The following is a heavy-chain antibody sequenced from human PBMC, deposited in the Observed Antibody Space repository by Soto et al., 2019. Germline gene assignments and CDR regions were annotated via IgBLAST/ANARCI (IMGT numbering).Heavy chain of an antibody. D-gene: IGHD3-22*01. CDR1: GFTFSSYA. CDR2: ISGSGYST. J-gene: IGHJ4*02. CDR3: AKTLYYYDTSGYQ. V-gene: IGHV3-23*01. Sequence: EVQLLESGGGLVQPGGSLRLSCAASGFTFSSYAMRWVRQAPGKGLEWVSAISGSGYSTYYADSVKGRFTISRDNSKNTLYLQMNSLRAEDTAVDYCAKTLYYYDTSGYQWGQGTLVTVYS.